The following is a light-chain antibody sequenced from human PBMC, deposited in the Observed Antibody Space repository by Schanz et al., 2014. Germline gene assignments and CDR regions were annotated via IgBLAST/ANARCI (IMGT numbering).Light chain of an antibody. CDR2: DVN. V-gene: IGLV2-14*03. Sequence: QSALTQPASVSASLGQSITISCTGSSSDVGSSKYVSWYQQFPGKAPKLMIYDVNKRPSGVPDRFSGSKSGNTASLTISGLQAEDEADYYCSSYTSSSTPFVFGTGTKLTVL. CDR1: SSDVGSSKY. J-gene: IGLJ1*01. CDR3: SSYTSSSTPFV.